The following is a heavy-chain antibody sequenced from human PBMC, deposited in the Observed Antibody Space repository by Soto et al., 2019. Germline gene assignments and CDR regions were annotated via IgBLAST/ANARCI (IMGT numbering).Heavy chain of an antibody. CDR2: TYYSGST. CDR3: ARLTGHSGSYLHY. Sequence: SETLSLTCTVSGGSISSSSYYWGWIRQPPGKGLEWIGSTYYSGSTYYNPSLKSRVTISVDTSKNQFSLKLSSVTAADTAVYYCARLTGHSGSYLHYWGQGTLVTVSS. V-gene: IGHV4-39*01. J-gene: IGHJ4*02. D-gene: IGHD1-26*01. CDR1: GGSISSSSYY.